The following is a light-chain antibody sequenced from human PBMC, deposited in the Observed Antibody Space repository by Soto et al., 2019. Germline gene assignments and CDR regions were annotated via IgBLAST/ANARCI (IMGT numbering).Light chain of an antibody. V-gene: IGKV3-20*01. CDR2: GTS. CDR3: QQYGGSPSFT. CDR1: HGVSNTY. Sequence: EIVLTQSPGTLSLSPGERATLSCRASHGVSNTYLAWYQQKPGQAPRLLIYGTSNRATAIPDRFSGSGSGTDFTLTISRLEPEDFAVYYCQQYGGSPSFTFGPGTRVDIK. J-gene: IGKJ3*01.